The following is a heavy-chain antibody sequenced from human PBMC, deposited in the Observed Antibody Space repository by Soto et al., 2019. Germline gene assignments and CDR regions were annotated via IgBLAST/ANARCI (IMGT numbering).Heavy chain of an antibody. J-gene: IGHJ4*02. V-gene: IGHV1-18*01. CDR1: GYTLTSYG. CDR2: ISAYNGNT. CDR3: ARVTDYYESSGYFDY. Sequence: APVKVSCKAAGYTLTSYGISWVRKAPGQGLEWMGWISAYNGNTNYAQKLQGRVTMTTDTSTSTAYMELRSLRAEDTAVYYCARVTDYYESSGYFDYWGQGTLVTVSS. D-gene: IGHD3-22*01.